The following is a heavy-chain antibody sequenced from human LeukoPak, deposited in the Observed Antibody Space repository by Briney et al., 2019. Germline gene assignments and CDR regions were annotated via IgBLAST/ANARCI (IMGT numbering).Heavy chain of an antibody. D-gene: IGHD6-19*01. V-gene: IGHV1-69*04. CDR1: GGTFSSYA. CDR3: ARDLAVAGIGADFDY. Sequence: GASVKVSCKASGGTFSSYAISWVRQAPGQGLEWMGRIIPIFGIANYAQKFQGRVTITADKSTSTAYMELSSLRPEDTAVYYCARDLAVAGIGADFDYWGQGTLVTVSP. J-gene: IGHJ4*02. CDR2: IIPIFGIA.